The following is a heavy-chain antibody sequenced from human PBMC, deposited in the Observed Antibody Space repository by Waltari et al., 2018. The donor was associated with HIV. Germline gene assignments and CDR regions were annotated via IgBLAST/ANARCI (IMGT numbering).Heavy chain of an antibody. D-gene: IGHD3-16*02. Sequence: QVQLQESGPGLVKPSQTLSLTCTVSGGSIRSGSYYWSWIRQPAGKGLEWIGRIYTSGSTNYNPSLKSRVTISVDTSKNQFSLKLSSVTAADTAVYYCARGTHHLGELSSFDYWGQGTLVTVSS. CDR2: IYTSGST. CDR3: ARGTHHLGELSSFDY. V-gene: IGHV4-61*02. J-gene: IGHJ4*02. CDR1: GGSIRSGSYY.